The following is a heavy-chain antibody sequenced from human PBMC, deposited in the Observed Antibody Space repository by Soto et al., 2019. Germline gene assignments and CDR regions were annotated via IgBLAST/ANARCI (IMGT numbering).Heavy chain of an antibody. CDR1: GFTFTSYW. D-gene: IGHD2-2*01. CDR2: IYPGDSDT. CDR3: AKHEGYCSNTTSSNFDY. J-gene: IGHJ4*02. V-gene: IGHV5-51*01. Sequence: GESLKISCKGSGFTFTSYWIAWVRQMPGKGLEWMGIIYPGDSDTSYSPSFQGQVTISADKSINTAYLHWSSLKASDTAIYYCAKHEGYCSNTTSSNFDYWGQGTLVTVSS.